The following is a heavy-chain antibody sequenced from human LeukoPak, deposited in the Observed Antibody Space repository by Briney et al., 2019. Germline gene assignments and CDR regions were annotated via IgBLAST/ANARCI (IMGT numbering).Heavy chain of an antibody. CDR2: IYYSGST. D-gene: IGHD1-26*01. Sequence: SETLSLTCTVSGGSISSSGYYWGWIRQPPGKGLEWLACIYYSGSTYYNPSLKSRVTISVDPSKNQLSLKLSSLTAADTAVYYCARHEYSGSYYGLSWFDPWGQGTLVTVSS. CDR1: GGSISSSGYY. CDR3: ARHEYSGSYYGLSWFDP. V-gene: IGHV4-39*01. J-gene: IGHJ5*02.